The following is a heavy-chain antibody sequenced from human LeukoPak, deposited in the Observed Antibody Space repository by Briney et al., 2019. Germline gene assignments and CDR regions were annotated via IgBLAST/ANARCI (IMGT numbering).Heavy chain of an antibody. CDR2: ISSSSSYI. Sequence: GGSLRLSCAVSGFTFSSYSMNWVRQAPGKGLEWVSSISSSSSYIYYADSVKGRFTISRDNAKNSLYLQMNSLRAEDTAVYYCARLDGSGSYYYYYYGMDVWGQGTTVTVSS. CDR1: GFTFSSYS. D-gene: IGHD3-10*01. CDR3: ARLDGSGSYYYYYYGMDV. V-gene: IGHV3-21*01. J-gene: IGHJ6*02.